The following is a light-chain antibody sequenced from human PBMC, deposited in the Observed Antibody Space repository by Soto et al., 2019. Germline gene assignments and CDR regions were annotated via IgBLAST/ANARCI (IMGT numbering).Light chain of an antibody. J-gene: IGLJ2*01. V-gene: IGLV1-40*01. Sequence: QSAVTQPPSVSGAPGQRVTISCTGSSSNIGAGYDVHWYQQLPGTAPKLLIYGNNNRPSGVPDRFSGSKSGTSASLAITGLQAEDEADYYCQSFDTRLNSVVFGGGTQLTVL. CDR3: QSFDTRLNSVV. CDR2: GNN. CDR1: SSNIGAGYD.